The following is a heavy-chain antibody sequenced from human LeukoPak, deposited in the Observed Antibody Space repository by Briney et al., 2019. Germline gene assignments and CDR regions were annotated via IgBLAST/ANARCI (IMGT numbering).Heavy chain of an antibody. V-gene: IGHV3-23*01. CDR2: ISGSGGST. CDR1: GFTFSSYA. CDR3: AKDTYYYDSSGYFDY. J-gene: IGHJ4*02. Sequence: PGGSLRLSCAASGFTFSSYAMSWVRQAPGKGLEWVSAISGSGGSTYYADSVKGRLTISRDNSKNTLYLQMNSLRAEDTAVYYCAKDTYYYDSSGYFDYWGQGTLVTVSS. D-gene: IGHD3-22*01.